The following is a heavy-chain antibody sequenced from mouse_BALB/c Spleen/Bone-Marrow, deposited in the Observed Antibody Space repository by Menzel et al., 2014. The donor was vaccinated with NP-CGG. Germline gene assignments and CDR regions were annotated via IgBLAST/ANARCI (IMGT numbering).Heavy chain of an antibody. Sequence: EVQLQQSGPEPEKPGASVKISCKASGYPFTGYNMNWVKQSNGKSLEWIGNIDPYYGGTSYNQKFKGKATLTVDKSSSTAYMQLKSLTSEDSAVYYCATYGYSYWYFDVWGAGTTVTVSS. D-gene: IGHD1-1*01. CDR1: GYPFTGYN. CDR2: IDPYYGGT. J-gene: IGHJ1*01. CDR3: ATYGYSYWYFDV. V-gene: IGHV1-39*01.